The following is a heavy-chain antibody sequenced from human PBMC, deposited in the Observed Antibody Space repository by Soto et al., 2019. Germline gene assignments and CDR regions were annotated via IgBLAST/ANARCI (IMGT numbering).Heavy chain of an antibody. V-gene: IGHV1-46*03. D-gene: IGHD3-10*01. J-gene: IGHJ6*02. CDR1: GYTFTSYY. Sequence: QVQLVQSGAEVKKPGASVKVSCKASGYTFTSYYMHWVRQAPGQGLEWMGIINPSGGSTSYAQKFQGRVTMTRDTSTSTVYMELSSLRSEDTAVYYCARGLIREVRGVFYYYGMDVWGQGTTVTVSS. CDR2: INPSGGST. CDR3: ARGLIREVRGVFYYYGMDV.